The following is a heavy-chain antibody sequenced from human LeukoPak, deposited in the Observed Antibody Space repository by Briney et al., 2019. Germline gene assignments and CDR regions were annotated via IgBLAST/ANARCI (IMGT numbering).Heavy chain of an antibody. J-gene: IGHJ5*02. CDR3: ARQLTGTYEFDP. CDR2: MYSSGST. V-gene: IGHV4-4*09. CDR1: GGSISSHF. D-gene: IGHD3-10*01. Sequence: SETLSLTCTVSGGSISSHFWNWIRQPPGKGREWIGHMYSSGSTNYNPSLRSRVTISVETSKNQSSLRLSSVTAADTAVYYCARQLTGTYEFDPWGQGTLVTVSS.